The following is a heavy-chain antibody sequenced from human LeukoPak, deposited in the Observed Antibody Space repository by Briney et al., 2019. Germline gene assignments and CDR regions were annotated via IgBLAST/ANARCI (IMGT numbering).Heavy chain of an antibody. V-gene: IGHV2-5*02. CDR3: AHSPKLWFSPNFDY. CDR2: IYWDDDK. D-gene: IGHD5-18*01. J-gene: IGHJ4*02. CDR1: GFSLSTSGVG. Sequence: SGPTLVQPTQILTLTCTFSGFSLSTSGVGVGWIRQPPVKALEWLPLIYWDDDKRYSPSLKSRLTITKDTSKNQVVLTMTNMDPVDTATYYCAHSPKLWFSPNFDYWGQGTLVTVSS.